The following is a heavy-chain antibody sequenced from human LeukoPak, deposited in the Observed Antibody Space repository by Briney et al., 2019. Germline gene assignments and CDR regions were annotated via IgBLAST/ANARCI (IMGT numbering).Heavy chain of an antibody. J-gene: IGHJ6*02. CDR3: ARDTRLLWFGELPYGMDV. Sequence: ASVRVSCKASGYTFTGYYMHWVRQAPGQGLEWMGWINPNSGGTNYAQKFQGRVTMTRDTSISTAYMELSRLRSDDTAVYYCARDTRLLWFGELPYGMDVWGQGTTVTVSS. CDR2: INPNSGGT. D-gene: IGHD3-10*01. V-gene: IGHV1-2*02. CDR1: GYTFTGYY.